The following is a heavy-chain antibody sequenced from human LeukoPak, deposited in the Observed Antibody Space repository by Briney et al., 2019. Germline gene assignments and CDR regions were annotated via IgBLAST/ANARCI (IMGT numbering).Heavy chain of an antibody. CDR2: ISYDGSNK. V-gene: IGHV3-30*04. CDR3: ARGHGDYFSHFDY. CDR1: GFTFSSYA. J-gene: IGHJ4*02. Sequence: GGSLRLSCAASGFTFSSYAMHWVRQAPGKGLEWVAVISYDGSNKYYADSVKGRFTISRDNSKNTLYLQMNSLRAEDTAVYYCARGHGDYFSHFDYWGQGTLVTVSS. D-gene: IGHD4-17*01.